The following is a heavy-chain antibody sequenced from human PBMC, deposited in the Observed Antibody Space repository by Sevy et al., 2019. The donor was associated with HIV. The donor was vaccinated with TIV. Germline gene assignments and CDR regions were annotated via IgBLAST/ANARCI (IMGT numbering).Heavy chain of an antibody. Sequence: RGCLRLSCPASGFTFNPYAMSWVGQAPGKGLEWVSGISGSAYSTYYGDSVKGGFTSSRDNSKNTQSLQMNSLRAEDKAVYYCAKECPGYNYDSSGSLDYWGQGTLVIVSS. D-gene: IGHD3-22*01. J-gene: IGHJ4*02. CDR3: AKECPGYNYDSSGSLDY. V-gene: IGHV3-23*01. CDR2: ISGSAYST. CDR1: GFTFNPYA.